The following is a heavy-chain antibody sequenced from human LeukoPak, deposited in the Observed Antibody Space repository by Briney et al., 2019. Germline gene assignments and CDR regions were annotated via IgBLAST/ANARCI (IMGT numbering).Heavy chain of an antibody. CDR2: IIPILGIA. D-gene: IGHD6-6*01. CDR3: ARDLVSSSRAAFDI. Sequence: SVKVSCKASGYTFTSYGISWVRQAPGQGLEWMGRIIPILGIANYAQKFQGRVTITADESTSTAYMELSSLRSEDTAVYYCARDLVSSSRAAFDIWGQGTMVTVSS. CDR1: GYTFTSYG. V-gene: IGHV1-69*04. J-gene: IGHJ3*02.